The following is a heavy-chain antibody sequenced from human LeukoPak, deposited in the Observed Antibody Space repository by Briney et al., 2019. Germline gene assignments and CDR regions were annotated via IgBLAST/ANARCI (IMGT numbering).Heavy chain of an antibody. CDR1: GGSISSYY. Sequence: SETLSLTCTVSGGSISSYYWSWIRQPAGKGLEWIGRIYTSGSTNYNPSLKSRVTMSVDTSKNQFSLKLSSVTAADTAIYYCARGYCSSGSCYHGDYWGQGTLVTVSS. V-gene: IGHV4-4*07. CDR3: ARGYCSSGSCYHGDY. CDR2: IYTSGST. J-gene: IGHJ4*02. D-gene: IGHD2-2*01.